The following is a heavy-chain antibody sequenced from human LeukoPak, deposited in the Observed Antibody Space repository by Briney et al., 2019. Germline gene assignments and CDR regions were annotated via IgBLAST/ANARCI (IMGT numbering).Heavy chain of an antibody. CDR1: GITLSNYG. J-gene: IGHJ4*02. CDR3: AKRGVVIRGVIIIGFHKEAYYFDC. V-gene: IGHV3-23*01. CDR2: ISERGGST. Sequence: GGSLRLSCVVSGITLSNYGMSWVRQAPGKGLEWVSGISERGGSTNCADSVKGRFIISRDNSKNTMYLQMNSVRAEDTAVYFCAKRGVVIRGVIIIGFHKEAYYFDCWGQGILVTVSS. D-gene: IGHD3-10*01.